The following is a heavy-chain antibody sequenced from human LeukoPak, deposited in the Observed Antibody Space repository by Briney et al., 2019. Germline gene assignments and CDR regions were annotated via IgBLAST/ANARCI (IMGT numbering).Heavy chain of an antibody. J-gene: IGHJ3*02. CDR2: ISWNSGSI. D-gene: IGHD6-13*01. Sequence: PGGVLRLSCAASGFTFDDYAMHWVRQAPGKGLEWVSGISWNSGSIGYADSVKGRFTISRDNAKNSLYLQMNSLRAEDMALYYCAKEAIIASAFDIWGQGTMVTVSS. V-gene: IGHV3-9*03. CDR3: AKEAIIASAFDI. CDR1: GFTFDDYA.